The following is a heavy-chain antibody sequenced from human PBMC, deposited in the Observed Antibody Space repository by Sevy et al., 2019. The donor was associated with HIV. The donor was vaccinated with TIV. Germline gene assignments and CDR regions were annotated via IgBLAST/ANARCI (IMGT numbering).Heavy chain of an antibody. Sequence: LRLSCAASGFTFSSSGMHWVRQAPGKGLEWVAFISYDGTNKYYGDSVKGRFTISRDNSKNTLYLQMNSLRTEDTAVYYCAKDREYRLLYPYYFDYWGQGTLVTVSS. CDR3: AKDREYRLLYPYYFDY. J-gene: IGHJ4*02. CDR2: ISYDGTNK. CDR1: GFTFSSSG. V-gene: IGHV3-30*18. D-gene: IGHD2-2*02.